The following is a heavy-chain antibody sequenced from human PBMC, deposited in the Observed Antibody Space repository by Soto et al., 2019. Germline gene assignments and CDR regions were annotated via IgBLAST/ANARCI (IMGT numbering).Heavy chain of an antibody. CDR1: GYTFTSYG. J-gene: IGHJ3*02. D-gene: IGHD3-10*01. Sequence: ASVKVSFKASGYTFTSYGISWVRQAPGQGLEWMGWISAYNGNTNYAQKLQGRVTMTTDTSTSTAYMELRSLRSDDTAVYYCASRILTGSGSYIGHDAFDIWGQGTMVTVSS. CDR3: ASRILTGSGSYIGHDAFDI. V-gene: IGHV1-18*01. CDR2: ISAYNGNT.